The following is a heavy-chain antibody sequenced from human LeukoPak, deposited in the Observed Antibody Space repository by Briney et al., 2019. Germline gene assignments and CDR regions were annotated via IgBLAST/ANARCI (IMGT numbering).Heavy chain of an antibody. CDR1: GFTFDDYA. V-gene: IGHV3-9*01. J-gene: IGHJ4*02. Sequence: GGSLRLSCAASGFTFDDYAMHWVRQAPGKGLEWVSGISWNSGSIGYADSVKGRFTISRDNAKNSLYLQMNSLRAEDTSLYYCVRGKIYCSGGSCYSRFDYWGQGTLVTVSS. CDR3: VRGKIYCSGGSCYSRFDY. D-gene: IGHD2-15*01. CDR2: ISWNSGSI.